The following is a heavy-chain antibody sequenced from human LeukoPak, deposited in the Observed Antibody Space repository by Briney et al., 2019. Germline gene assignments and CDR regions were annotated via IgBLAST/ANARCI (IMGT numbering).Heavy chain of an antibody. Sequence: SETLSLTCTVSGYSISSGYYWGWIRQPPGKGLEWIGSIYHSGSTYYNPSLKSRVTISVDTSKNQFSLKLSSVTAADTAVYYCATRVFSSGWYFWGQGTLVTVAS. CDR2: IYHSGST. D-gene: IGHD6-19*01. CDR1: GYSISSGYY. CDR3: ATRVFSSGWYF. V-gene: IGHV4-38-2*02. J-gene: IGHJ4*02.